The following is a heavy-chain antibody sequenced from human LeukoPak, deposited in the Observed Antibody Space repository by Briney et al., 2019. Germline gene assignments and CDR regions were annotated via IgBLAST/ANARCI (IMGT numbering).Heavy chain of an antibody. D-gene: IGHD3-10*01. Sequence: PSQTLSLTCTVSGGSISSGDYYWSWIRQPPGKGLEWIGYIYYSGSTNYNPSLKSRVTISVDTSKNQFSLKLSSVTAADTAVYYCARVPKYDYGSGYAVDIWCQGTMVTVSS. CDR2: IYYSGST. J-gene: IGHJ3*02. V-gene: IGHV4-30-4*01. CDR3: ARVPKYDYGSGYAVDI. CDR1: GGSISSGDYY.